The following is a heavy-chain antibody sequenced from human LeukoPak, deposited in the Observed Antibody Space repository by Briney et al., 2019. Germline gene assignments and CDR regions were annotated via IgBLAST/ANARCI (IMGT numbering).Heavy chain of an antibody. CDR2: ISSSSSYI. V-gene: IGHV3-21*01. CDR1: GFTFSSYS. D-gene: IGHD2-21*02. CDR3: ARAADSGAFDI. Sequence: PGGSLRLSCAASGFTFSSYSMNWVRQAPGKGLEWVSSISSSSSYIYYADSVKGRFTISRDNSKNTLYLQMNSLRAEDTAVYYCARAADSGAFDIWGQGTMVTVSS. J-gene: IGHJ3*02.